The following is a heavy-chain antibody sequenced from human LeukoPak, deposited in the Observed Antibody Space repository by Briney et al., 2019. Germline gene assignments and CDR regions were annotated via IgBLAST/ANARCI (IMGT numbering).Heavy chain of an antibody. V-gene: IGHV4-61*02. D-gene: IGHD2-2*01. CDR3: ARGPQLYCSSTSCYHVYYGMDV. CDR2: IYTSGST. Sequence: SSETLSLTCTVSGGSISSGSYYWSWIRQPAGKGLEWIGRIYTSGSTNYNPSLKSRVTISVDTSKSQFSLKLSSVTAADTAVYYCARGPQLYCSSTSCYHVYYGMDVWGQGTTVTVSS. J-gene: IGHJ6*02. CDR1: GGSISSGSYY.